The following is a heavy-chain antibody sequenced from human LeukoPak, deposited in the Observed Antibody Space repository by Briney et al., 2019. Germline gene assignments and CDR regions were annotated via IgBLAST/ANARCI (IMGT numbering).Heavy chain of an antibody. V-gene: IGHV4-59*01. CDR3: EDCASGSYYCRWYFHP. CDR2: IYYSGST. D-gene: IGHD3-10*01. Sequence: ASETLSLTGTGIRRYLIRDYRGWIRQPPGKGLEWIGYIYYSGSTNYNPSLKSRVTISGDTSENQFSLGLSPVTAADTAVYFCEDCASGSYYCRWYFHPWGCGTLVTVSS. J-gene: IGHJ2*01. CDR1: RRYLIRDY.